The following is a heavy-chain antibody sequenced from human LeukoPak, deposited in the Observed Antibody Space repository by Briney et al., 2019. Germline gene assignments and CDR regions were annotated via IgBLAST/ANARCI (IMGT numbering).Heavy chain of an antibody. J-gene: IGHJ4*02. V-gene: IGHV4-59*01. Sequence: SETLSLTCTVSGGSISSYYWSWIRQPPGKGLEWIGYIYYSESTYYNPSLKSRVIISVDTSKNQFSLKLSSVTAADTAVYFCARSIPDGVFDYWGQGTLVTVSS. CDR2: IYYSEST. CDR3: ARSIPDGVFDY. CDR1: GGSISSYY. D-gene: IGHD2-2*02.